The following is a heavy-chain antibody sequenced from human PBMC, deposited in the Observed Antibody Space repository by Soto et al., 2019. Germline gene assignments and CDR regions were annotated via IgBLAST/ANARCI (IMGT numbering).Heavy chain of an antibody. CDR3: ATGVITIFGVVMNEAFDY. Sequence: ASVKVSCKASGYTFTSYYMHWVRQAPGQGLEWMGIINPSGGSTSYAQKFQGRVTMTEDTSTDTAYMELSSLRSEDTAVYYCATGVITIFGVVMNEAFDYWGQGTLVTVSS. V-gene: IGHV1-46*01. CDR2: INPSGGST. D-gene: IGHD3-3*01. J-gene: IGHJ4*02. CDR1: GYTFTSYY.